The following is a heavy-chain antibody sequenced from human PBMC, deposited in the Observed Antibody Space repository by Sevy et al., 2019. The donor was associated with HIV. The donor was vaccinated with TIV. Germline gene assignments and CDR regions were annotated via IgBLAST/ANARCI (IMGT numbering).Heavy chain of an antibody. V-gene: IGHV4-59*01. D-gene: IGHD6-13*01. CDR3: ASYSNLEYFDY. Sequence: SETLSLTCTVSGGSISSYYGSWIRQPPGKGLEWIGYIYYSGSTNYNPSLKSRVTISVDTSKNQFSLKLSSVTAADTAVYYCASYSNLEYFDYWGQGTLVTVSS. CDR2: IYYSGST. J-gene: IGHJ4*02. CDR1: GGSISSYY.